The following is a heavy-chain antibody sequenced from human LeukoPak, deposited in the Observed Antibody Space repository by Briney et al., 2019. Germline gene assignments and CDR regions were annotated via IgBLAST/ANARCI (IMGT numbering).Heavy chain of an antibody. CDR3: ARSIAAAGTRWFDP. Sequence: PSETLSLTCTVSGGSISSYYWSWIRQPPGKGLEWIGYIYYSGSTNYNPSLKSRVTISVDTSKNQFSLKLSSVTAADTAVYYCARSIAAAGTRWFDPWGQGTLVTASS. J-gene: IGHJ5*02. CDR2: IYYSGST. V-gene: IGHV4-59*01. D-gene: IGHD6-13*01. CDR1: GGSISSYY.